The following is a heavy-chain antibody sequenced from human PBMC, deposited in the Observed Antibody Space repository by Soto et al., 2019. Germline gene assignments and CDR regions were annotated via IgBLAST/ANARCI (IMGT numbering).Heavy chain of an antibody. D-gene: IGHD2-15*01. CDR1: GGSISSSHW. CDR3: ASRVVAATERGY. CDR2: IYHSGRT. J-gene: IGHJ4*02. Sequence: SETLSLTCAVSGGSISSSHWWSWVRQPPGKGLEWIGEIYHSGRTNHNPSLKSRVTLSVDKSKNQFSLKLSSVTAADTAVYYCASRVVAATERGYWGQGNLVTVS. V-gene: IGHV4-4*02.